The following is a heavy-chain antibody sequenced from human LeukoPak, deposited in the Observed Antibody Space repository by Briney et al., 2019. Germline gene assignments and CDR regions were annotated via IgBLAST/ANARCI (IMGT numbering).Heavy chain of an antibody. CDR2: IYYSGST. CDR3: ARDGSGYYDTSGYRN. V-gene: IGHV4-39*07. D-gene: IGHD3-22*01. J-gene: IGHJ4*02. Sequence: SETLSLTCTVSGGSISSSSYYWGWIRQPPGKGLEWIGSIYYSGSTYYNPSLKSRVTISLDTSKNQFSLKLSSVTAADTAVYYCARDGSGYYDTSGYRNWGQGTLVTVSS. CDR1: GGSISSSSYY.